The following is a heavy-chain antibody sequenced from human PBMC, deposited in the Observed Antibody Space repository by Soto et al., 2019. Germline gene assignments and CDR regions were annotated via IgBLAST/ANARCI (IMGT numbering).Heavy chain of an antibody. CDR1: GFTFSRYA. J-gene: IGHJ4*02. CDR2: VTGRGEST. V-gene: IGHV3-23*01. D-gene: IGHD3-22*01. Sequence: PGGSLRRSCGVSGFTFSRYAMSWVGQAPGKGLEWVSAVTGRGESTFYADSVKGRFTISRDNSKNSLYLQMNGLRDEDTAMYYCAKVGDPTTYYFHFNYWGQGTQVTVSS. CDR3: AKVGDPTTYYFHFNY.